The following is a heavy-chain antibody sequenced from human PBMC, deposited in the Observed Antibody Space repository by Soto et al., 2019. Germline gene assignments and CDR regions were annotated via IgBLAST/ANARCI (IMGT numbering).Heavy chain of an antibody. CDR1: GGSISSGDYY. V-gene: IGHV4-30-4*01. Sequence: PSETLSLTCTVSGGSISSGDYYWSWIRQPPGKGLEWIGYIYYGGSTYYNPSLKSRVTISVDTSKNQFSLKLSSVTAADTAVYYCARIVPAAILGGWFDPWGQGTLVTVSS. J-gene: IGHJ5*02. CDR2: IYYGGST. D-gene: IGHD2-2*01. CDR3: ARIVPAAILGGWFDP.